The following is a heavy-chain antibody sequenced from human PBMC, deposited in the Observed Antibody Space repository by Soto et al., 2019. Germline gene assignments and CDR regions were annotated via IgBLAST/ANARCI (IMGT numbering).Heavy chain of an antibody. CDR1: GITFTNYW. CDR2: VDSDGRGT. Sequence: EVQLVESGGGSVQPGGSLRLSCVASGITFTNYWMHWVRQVPGKGLVWVARVDSDGRGTSYADFVKGRFTISRDNAKNTLYLQINSMRVEETAMYYCGTVFEHWGQGIPVTVSS. V-gene: IGHV3-74*01. J-gene: IGHJ4*02. CDR3: GTVFEH.